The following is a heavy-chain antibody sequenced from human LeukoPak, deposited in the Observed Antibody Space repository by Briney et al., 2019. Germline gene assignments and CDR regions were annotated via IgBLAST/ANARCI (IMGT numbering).Heavy chain of an antibody. CDR3: CSSSWYGENFDY. CDR1: GFTFSDYW. J-gene: IGHJ4*02. CDR2: IKQDGSEK. Sequence: GGSLRLSCAASGFTFSDYWMTWVRQAPGRGLEWVANIKQDGSEKYYVDSVKGRFTISRDNAKNSLYLQMNSLRAEDTAVYYCCSSSWYGENFDYWGQGTLVTVSS. V-gene: IGHV3-7*01. D-gene: IGHD6-13*01.